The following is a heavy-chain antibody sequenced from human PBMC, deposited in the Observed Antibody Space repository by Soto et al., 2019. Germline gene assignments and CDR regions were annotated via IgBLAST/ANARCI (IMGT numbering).Heavy chain of an antibody. Sequence: GASVKVSCKASGYTFTSYYMHWVRQAPGQGLEWMGIINPSGGSTSYAQKFQGRVTMTRDTSTSTVYMELSSLRSEDTAVYYCARTYCSSTSCYWALGAFDIWGQGTMVTVSS. CDR1: GYTFTSYY. V-gene: IGHV1-46*03. D-gene: IGHD2-2*01. J-gene: IGHJ3*02. CDR3: ARTYCSSTSCYWALGAFDI. CDR2: INPSGGST.